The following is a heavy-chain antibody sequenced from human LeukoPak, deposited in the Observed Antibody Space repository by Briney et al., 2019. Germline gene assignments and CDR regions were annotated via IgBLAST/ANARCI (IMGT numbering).Heavy chain of an antibody. V-gene: IGHV4-59*01. CDR2: IYYSGST. CDR3: AREGGYYATSKAFDY. D-gene: IGHD3-22*01. Sequence: SETLSLTCTVSGGSISYYYWSWIRQPPGKGLEWIGYIYYSGSTNYNPSLTSRVTISVDTSKNQFSLKLSSVTAADTAVYYCAREGGYYATSKAFDYWGQGTLVTVSS. CDR1: GGSISYYY. J-gene: IGHJ4*02.